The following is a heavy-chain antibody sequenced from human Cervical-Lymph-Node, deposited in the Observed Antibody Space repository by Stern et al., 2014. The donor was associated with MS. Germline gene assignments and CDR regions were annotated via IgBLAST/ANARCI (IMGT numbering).Heavy chain of an antibody. D-gene: IGHD3-3*01. J-gene: IGHJ4*02. CDR1: GYTFTYFG. Sequence: QMQLVQSGAEVKKPGASVKVSCKASGYTFTYFGIHWVRQAPGQRLEWMGWINAGNGDTRYPQKFKDRVTVTRDASTNTASMELSSLTSDDTAIYYCVTDGLDPAVFGGFDFWGQGTLVTVSS. CDR3: VTDGLDPAVFGGFDF. V-gene: IGHV1-3*01. CDR2: INAGNGDT.